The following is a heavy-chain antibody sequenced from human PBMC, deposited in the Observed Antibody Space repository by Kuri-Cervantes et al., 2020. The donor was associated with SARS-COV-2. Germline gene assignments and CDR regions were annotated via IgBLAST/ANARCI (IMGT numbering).Heavy chain of an antibody. CDR1: GFTFSSYA. CDR3: ATADPFSDAFDI. J-gene: IGHJ3*02. D-gene: IGHD3-3*02. CDR2: ISYDGSNK. Sequence: GESLKISCAASGFTFSSYAMHWVRQAPGKGLEWVAVISYDGSNKYYADSVKGRFTISRDNSKNTLYLQMNSLRAEDTAVYYCATADPFSDAFDIWGQGTMVTVSS. V-gene: IGHV3-30-3*01.